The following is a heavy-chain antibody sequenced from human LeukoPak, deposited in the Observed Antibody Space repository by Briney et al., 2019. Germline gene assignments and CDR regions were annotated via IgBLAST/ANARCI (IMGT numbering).Heavy chain of an antibody. CDR3: ARAREVAGFDAFDI. V-gene: IGHV3-7*01. CDR1: GFTFSSTW. D-gene: IGHD6-19*01. CDR2: IKQDGSEK. Sequence: PGGSLRLSCAASGFTFSSTWMSWVRQAPGKGLEWVANIKQDGSEKYYVDSVKGRFTISRDNAKNSLYLQMNSLRAEDTAVYYCARAREVAGFDAFDIWGQGTMVTVSS. J-gene: IGHJ3*02.